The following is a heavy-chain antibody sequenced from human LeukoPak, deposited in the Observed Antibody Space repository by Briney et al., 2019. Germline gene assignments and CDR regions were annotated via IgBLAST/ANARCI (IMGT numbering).Heavy chain of an antibody. CDR2: INHSGST. V-gene: IGHV4-34*01. Sequence: SETLSLTCAVYGGSFSGYYWSWIRQPPGKGLEWIGEINHSGSTNYNPSLKSRVTISVDTSKNQFSLKLSSVTAADTAVYYCARPNPDYDYVWGSYRAYYFDYWAREPWSPSPQ. CDR1: GGSFSGYY. J-gene: IGHJ4*02. CDR3: ARPNPDYDYVWGSYRAYYFDY. D-gene: IGHD3-16*02.